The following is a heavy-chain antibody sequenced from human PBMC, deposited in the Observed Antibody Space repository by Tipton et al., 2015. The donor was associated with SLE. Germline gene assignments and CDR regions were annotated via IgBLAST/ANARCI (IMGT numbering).Heavy chain of an antibody. CDR2: ISSSSSYI. J-gene: IGHJ6*02. CDR1: GFTFSSYA. CDR3: ARQGYYYGMDV. Sequence: SLRLSCAASGFTFSSYAMSWVRQAPGKGLEWVSSISSSSSYIYYADSVKGRFTISRDNAKNSLYLQMNSLRAEDTAVYYCARQGYYYGMDVWGQGTTVTVSS. V-gene: IGHV3-21*01.